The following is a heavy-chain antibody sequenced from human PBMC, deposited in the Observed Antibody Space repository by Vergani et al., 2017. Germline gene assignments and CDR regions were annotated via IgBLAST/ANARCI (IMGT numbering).Heavy chain of an antibody. V-gene: IGHV4-61*02. Sequence: QVQLQKSGPGLVKPSQTLSLTCTVSGGSINSHNYYWSWIRQPAGKGLEWIGRIHTSGSTNYNPSLKSRVTMSEDTSKNQFSLNLTSVTAADTAVYFCARGSXLGGSCYKPLFDYWGQGILVTVSS. J-gene: IGHJ4*02. D-gene: IGHD2-15*01. CDR2: IHTSGST. CDR3: ARGSXLGGSCYKPLFDY. CDR1: GGSINSHNYY.